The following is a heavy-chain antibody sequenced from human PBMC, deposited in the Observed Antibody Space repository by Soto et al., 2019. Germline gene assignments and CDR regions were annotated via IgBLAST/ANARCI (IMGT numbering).Heavy chain of an antibody. CDR3: AKSRDSERSGDDYDF. J-gene: IGHJ4*02. Sequence: EVQLLESGGGLVQPGGSLRLSCSASGFMFSNYAMSWVRQAPGKGLAWVSGIGGRATSAYYADSVKGRFAISRANSYDTLFLQLNSLRAEDTAVYYGAKSRDSERSGDDYDFWGQGTMVTVSS. CDR2: IGGRATSA. V-gene: IGHV3-23*01. CDR1: GFMFSNYA. D-gene: IGHD3-22*01.